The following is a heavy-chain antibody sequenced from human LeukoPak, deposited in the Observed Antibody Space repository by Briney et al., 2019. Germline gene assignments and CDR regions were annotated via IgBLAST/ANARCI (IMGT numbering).Heavy chain of an antibody. CDR1: GGSISNKY. D-gene: IGHD4-17*01. CDR2: IYYSGST. J-gene: IGHJ4*02. Sequence: SETLSLTCTVSGGSISNKYWSWIRQPPGKGLEWIGYIYYSGSTNYNPSLKSRVTISVDTSKNQFSLKLSSVTAADTAVYYCARTSTLDYGDHPFDYWGQGTLVTVSS. V-gene: IGHV4-59*01. CDR3: ARTSTLDYGDHPFDY.